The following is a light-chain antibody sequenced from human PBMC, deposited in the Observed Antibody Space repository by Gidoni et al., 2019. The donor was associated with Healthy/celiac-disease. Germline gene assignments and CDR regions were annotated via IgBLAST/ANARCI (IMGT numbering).Light chain of an antibody. CDR3: QQSYSTPRT. CDR2: AAS. CDR1: QSVTIP. Sequence: DIQMTQSPSSLSASVGDRVTITGRASQSVTIPLNWYQQKPGKAPKLMIYAASRLQSGVPSRFSGSGSGTDFTLTISSLQPEDFATYYCQQSYSTPRTFXGXTKVEIK. J-gene: IGKJ4*01. V-gene: IGKV1-39*01.